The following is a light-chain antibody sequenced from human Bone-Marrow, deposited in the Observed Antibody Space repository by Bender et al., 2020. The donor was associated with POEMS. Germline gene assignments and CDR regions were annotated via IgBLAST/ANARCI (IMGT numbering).Light chain of an antibody. CDR1: SSDVGSYNL. CDR2: EGS. V-gene: IGLV2-14*02. J-gene: IGLJ2*01. Sequence: QSALTQPASVSGSPGQSITISCTGTSSDVGSYNLVSWYQQHPGKAPKLMIYEGSKRPSGVSSRFSGSKSANTASLTISGLQAEDEADYFCCSYTSSNTVVFGGGTKVTVL. CDR3: CSYTSSNTVV.